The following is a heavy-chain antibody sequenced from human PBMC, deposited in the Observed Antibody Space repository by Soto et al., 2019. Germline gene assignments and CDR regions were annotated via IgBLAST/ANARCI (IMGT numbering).Heavy chain of an antibody. CDR1: GGSISSGDYY. Sequence: QVQLQESGPGLVKPSQTLSLTCTVSGGSISSGDYYWSWVRQPPGKGLEWIGYIYYSGSTYYNPSLKSRVTISVDTSKNQFSLKLSSVTAAGTAVYYCARGRDGYNNFDYWGQGTLVTVSS. J-gene: IGHJ4*02. V-gene: IGHV4-30-4*01. CDR3: ARGRDGYNNFDY. CDR2: IYYSGST. D-gene: IGHD5-12*01.